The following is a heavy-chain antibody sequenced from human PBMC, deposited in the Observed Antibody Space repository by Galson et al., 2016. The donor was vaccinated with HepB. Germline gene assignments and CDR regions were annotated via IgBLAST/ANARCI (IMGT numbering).Heavy chain of an antibody. CDR1: GFVFSNFG. D-gene: IGHD1-1*01. CDR3: AKERLVRRIFDH. V-gene: IGHV3-23*01. CDR2: ISTRRTT. J-gene: IGHJ4*02. Sequence: SLRLSCAASGFVFSNFGLSWVRQAPGEGLEWVASISTRRTTYYSDSVQGRFTISRDNSNNTLYLPMNGLRAEDTAVYYCAKERLVRRIFDHWGQGTLLTVSS.